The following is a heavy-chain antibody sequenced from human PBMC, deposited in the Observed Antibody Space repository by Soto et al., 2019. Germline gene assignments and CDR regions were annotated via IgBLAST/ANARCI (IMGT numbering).Heavy chain of an antibody. Sequence: GASVKVSCKASGYTFTGYYMHWVRQAPGQGLEWMGWINPNSGGTNYAQKFQGRVTMTRDTSISTAYMELSRLRSDDTAVYYCARAVHTMIQGVRFRVDQWGQGTLVTV. D-gene: IGHD3-10*01. CDR3: ARAVHTMIQGVRFRVDQ. V-gene: IGHV1-2*02. J-gene: IGHJ4*02. CDR2: INPNSGGT. CDR1: GYTFTGYY.